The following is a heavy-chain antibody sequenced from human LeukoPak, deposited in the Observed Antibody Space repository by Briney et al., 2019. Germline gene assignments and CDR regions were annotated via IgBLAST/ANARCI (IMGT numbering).Heavy chain of an antibody. D-gene: IGHD2-2*01. CDR1: GFTFSSYG. CDR2: IRYDGSNK. V-gene: IGHV3-30*02. J-gene: IGHJ4*02. CDR3: ATLRLPAATTKAFDY. Sequence: GGSLRLSCAASGFTFSSYGMHWVRQAPGKGLEWVAFIRYDGSNKYYAGSVKGRFTISRDNSKNTLYLQMNSLRAEDTAVYYCATLRLPAATTKAFDYWGQGALVTVSS.